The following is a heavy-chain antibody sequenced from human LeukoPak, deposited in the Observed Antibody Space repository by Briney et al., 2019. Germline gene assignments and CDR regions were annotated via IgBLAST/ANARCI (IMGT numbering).Heavy chain of an antibody. D-gene: IGHD5-18*01. V-gene: IGHV1-69*13. Sequence: SVKVSCKASGGTFSSYAISWVRQAPGQGLEWVGGIIPIFGTANYAQKFQGRVTITADESTSTAYMELSSLRSEDTAVYYCATKRGYSYGSPHWGQGTLVTVSS. J-gene: IGHJ4*02. CDR2: IIPIFGTA. CDR1: GGTFSSYA. CDR3: ATKRGYSYGSPH.